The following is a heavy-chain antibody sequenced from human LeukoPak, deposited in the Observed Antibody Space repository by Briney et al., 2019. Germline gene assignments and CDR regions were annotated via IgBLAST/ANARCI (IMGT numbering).Heavy chain of an antibody. J-gene: IGHJ1*01. V-gene: IGHV3-23*01. Sequence: PGGSLRLSCAASGLTFSSHGKNWVRQAPGKGLEWVSGSSCIGGRTYYADSVKGRFTVTRDNSMNTLHLQMSSLRVEYTGVYYCAKDDAWGRFYHWGQGTLVTVSS. CDR2: SSCIGGRT. D-gene: IGHD3-16*01. CDR1: GLTFSSHG. CDR3: AKDDAWGRFYH.